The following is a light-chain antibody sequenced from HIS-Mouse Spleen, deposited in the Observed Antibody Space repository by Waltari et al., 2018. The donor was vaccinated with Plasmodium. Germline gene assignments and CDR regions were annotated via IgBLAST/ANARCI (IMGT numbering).Light chain of an antibody. CDR2: EGS. Sequence: QSALTHPASVSGSPGQSITLSCTRTSRDLGSTNLAPCYQQHPGKAPKLMIYEGSKRPSGVSNRFSGSKSGNTASLTISGLQAEDEADYYCCSYAGSSTYVFGTGTKVTVL. CDR1: SRDLGSTNL. V-gene: IGLV2-23*01. CDR3: CSYAGSSTYV. J-gene: IGLJ1*01.